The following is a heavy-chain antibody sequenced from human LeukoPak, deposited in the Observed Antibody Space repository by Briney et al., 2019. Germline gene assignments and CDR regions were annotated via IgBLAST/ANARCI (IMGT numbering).Heavy chain of an antibody. CDR1: GDYISNYY. CDR3: ARGVKSTYYDFWSVPSLDY. Sequence: PSETLSLTCTVSGDYISNYYWSWIRQPPGKRLEWIGYIFYTGSTNYNPSLKSRVTISLDKAKNQFSLKVNSVTAADTAVYYCARGVKSTYYDFWSVPSLDYWGQGTLVTVSS. D-gene: IGHD3-3*01. CDR2: IFYTGST. V-gene: IGHV4-59*01. J-gene: IGHJ4*02.